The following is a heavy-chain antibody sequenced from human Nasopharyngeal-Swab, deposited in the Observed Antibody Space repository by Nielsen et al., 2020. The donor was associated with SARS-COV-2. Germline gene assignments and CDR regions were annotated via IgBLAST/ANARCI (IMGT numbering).Heavy chain of an antibody. CDR3: ARDGSSGWYFDY. CDR1: GGSISSSNW. V-gene: IGHV4-4*02. Sequence: SDPLSLPFAVSGGSISSSNWWSCVRQPPGKGLEWLGEIYHSGSTNYNPSLKSRVTISVDKSKNQFSLKLSSVTAADTAVYYCARDGSSGWYFDYWGQGTLVTVSS. D-gene: IGHD6-19*01. J-gene: IGHJ4*02. CDR2: IYHSGST.